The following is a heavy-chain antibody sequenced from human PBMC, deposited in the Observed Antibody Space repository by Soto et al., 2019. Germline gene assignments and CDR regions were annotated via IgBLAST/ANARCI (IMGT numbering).Heavy chain of an antibody. CDR1: GGSISSGGYY. CDR2: IYYSGST. CDR3: ARDQAARRHYYYGMDV. J-gene: IGHJ6*02. D-gene: IGHD6-6*01. V-gene: IGHV4-31*03. Sequence: QVQLQESGPGLVKPSQTLSLTCTVSGGSISSGGYYWSWIRQHPGKGLEWVGYIYYSGSTYYNPSLKSRVTISVETSKNQFSLKLSSVTAADTAVYYCARDQAARRHYYYGMDVWGQGTTVTVSS.